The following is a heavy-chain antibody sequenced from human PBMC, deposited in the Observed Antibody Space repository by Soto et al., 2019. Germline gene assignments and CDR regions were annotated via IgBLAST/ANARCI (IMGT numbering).Heavy chain of an antibody. J-gene: IGHJ5*02. Sequence: SETLSLTCSVSGGSVSNKTYYWSWIRQPPGKRLEWIGYVYYSGTTNYSPSLKSRVTISVDLSKNQFSLRLSSVTTADTALYYCARVSSNYCSSTSCYDDWFDPWGQGTLVTVSS. CDR1: GGSVSNKTYY. D-gene: IGHD2-2*01. CDR2: VYYSGTT. CDR3: ARVSSNYCSSTSCYDDWFDP. V-gene: IGHV4-61*01.